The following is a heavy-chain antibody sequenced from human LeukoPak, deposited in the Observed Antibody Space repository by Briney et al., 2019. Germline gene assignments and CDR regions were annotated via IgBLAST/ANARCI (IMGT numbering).Heavy chain of an antibody. CDR2: IYYSGST. CDR3: SXXGXXXXXXXXGXXXXXXXXXXXXXXXXXVP. CDR1: GGSISSYY. V-gene: IGHV4-59*01. Sequence: SETLSLTCTVSGGSISSYYWSWIRQPPGKGLEWIGYIYYSGSTNYNPSLKSRVTISVDTSKNQFSRKLSSVTAAGPASDYLSXXGXXXXXXXXGXXXXXXXXXXXXXXXXXVPW. J-gene: IGHJ5*02.